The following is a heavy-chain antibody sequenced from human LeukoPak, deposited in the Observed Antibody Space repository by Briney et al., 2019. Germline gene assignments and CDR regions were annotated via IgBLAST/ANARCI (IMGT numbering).Heavy chain of an antibody. CDR3: AKDRSSSWPNPLDY. J-gene: IGHJ4*02. Sequence: PGGSLRLSCAASGFTFDDYAMHWVRQAPWKGLEWVSGISWNSGSIGYADSVKGRFTISRDNAKNSLYLQMNSLRAEDTALYYCAKDRSSSWPNPLDYWGQGTLVTVSS. V-gene: IGHV3-9*01. CDR1: GFTFDDYA. CDR2: ISWNSGSI. D-gene: IGHD6-13*01.